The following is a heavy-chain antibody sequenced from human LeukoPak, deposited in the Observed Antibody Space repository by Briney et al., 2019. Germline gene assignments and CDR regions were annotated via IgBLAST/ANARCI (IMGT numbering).Heavy chain of an antibody. Sequence: ASVKVSCKASGGTFSSYAISWVRQAPGQGLEWMGGIIPIFGTANYAQKFQGRVTITTDESTSTAYMELSSLRSEDTAVYYCARSTRDHFWTGYSPAAFVISGPGTTVSASS. CDR1: GGTFSSYA. D-gene: IGHD3/OR15-3a*01. J-gene: IGHJ3*02. V-gene: IGHV1-69*05. CDR3: ARSTRDHFWTGYSPAAFVI. CDR2: IIPIFGTA.